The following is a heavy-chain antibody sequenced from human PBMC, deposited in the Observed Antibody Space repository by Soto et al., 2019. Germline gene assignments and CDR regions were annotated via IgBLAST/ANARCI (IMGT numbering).Heavy chain of an antibody. V-gene: IGHV1-69*02. CDR1: GGTFSSYT. CDR3: ASYDILTGPGGY. Sequence: SVKVSCKASGGTFSSYTISWVRQAPGQGLEWMGRIIPILGIANYAQKFQGRVTITADKSTSTAYMELSSLRSEDTAVYYCASYDILTGPGGYWGQGTLVTVSS. D-gene: IGHD3-9*01. CDR2: IIPILGIA. J-gene: IGHJ4*02.